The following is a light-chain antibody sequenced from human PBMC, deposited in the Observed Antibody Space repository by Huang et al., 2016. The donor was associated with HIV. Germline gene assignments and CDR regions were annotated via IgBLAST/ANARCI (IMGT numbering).Light chain of an antibody. Sequence: DIQMTQSPSSLSASIGDRVTITCRASRHIYSYLNWYQHRPGKAPTHLIYDASNLYVGFPARFGGSGSERNFTLIISSLQPEDFATYYCQQYDSLPRTFGPGTKV. CDR2: DAS. J-gene: IGKJ3*01. V-gene: IGKV1-33*01. CDR1: RHIYSY. CDR3: QQYDSLPRT.